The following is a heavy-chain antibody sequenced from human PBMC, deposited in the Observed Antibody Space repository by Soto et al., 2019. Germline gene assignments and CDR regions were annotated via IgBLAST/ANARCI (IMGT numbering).Heavy chain of an antibody. Sequence: ASETLSLTCAVSGGSISSSNWWSWVRQPPGKGLEWIGEIYHSGSTNYNPSLKSRVTISRDNSKNTLYLQMNSLRAEDTAVYYCATIGIAVAGPYFDYWGQGTLVTVSS. V-gene: IGHV4-4*02. J-gene: IGHJ4*02. D-gene: IGHD6-19*01. CDR2: IYHSGST. CDR1: GGSISSSNW. CDR3: ATIGIAVAGPYFDY.